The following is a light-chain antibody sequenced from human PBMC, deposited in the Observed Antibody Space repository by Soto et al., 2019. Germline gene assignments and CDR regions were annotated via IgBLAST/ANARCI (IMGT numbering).Light chain of an antibody. V-gene: IGKV3-20*01. CDR1: QSIGGNF. Sequence: EIVLTQSPGTLSLSPGEGATLSCRASQSIGGNFLAWYQQRRGQAPRLLIHGASNRATGIPDRFSGSGSGTDFTLTITRLEPEDFAVYYCQQYDSTVWTFGQGTKVEIK. CDR3: QQYDSTVWT. CDR2: GAS. J-gene: IGKJ1*01.